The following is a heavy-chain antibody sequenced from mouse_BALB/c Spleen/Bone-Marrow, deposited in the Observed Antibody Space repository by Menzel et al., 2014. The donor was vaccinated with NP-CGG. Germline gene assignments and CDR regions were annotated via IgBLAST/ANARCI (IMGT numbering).Heavy chain of an antibody. CDR3: ARHAYYDQTEVSFVY. CDR2: ISGGGSYT. CDR1: GYTFSNYG. D-gene: IGHD2-4*01. J-gene: IGHJ3*01. Sequence: EVKLMESGGGLVKSGGSLKLSCAASGYTFSNYGMSWGRQTPEKRLEWVATISGGGSYTFYSDSVKGRFTISRDNAKNNLYLQLSSLRSEDTALYYCARHAYYDQTEVSFVYWGQGTLVTVSA. V-gene: IGHV5-9-2*01.